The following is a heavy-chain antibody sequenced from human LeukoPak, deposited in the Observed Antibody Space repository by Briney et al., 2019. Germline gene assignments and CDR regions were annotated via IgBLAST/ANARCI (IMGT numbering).Heavy chain of an antibody. CDR3: ARVGYYDSRGYFDY. Sequence: PSETLSLTCAVSGYSISSGYYWGWIRQPPGKGLEWIGSIYHSGSTYYNPSLKSRVTISVDTSKNQFSLKLSSVTAADTAVYYCARVGYYDSRGYFDYWDQGTLVTVSS. D-gene: IGHD3-22*01. J-gene: IGHJ4*02. V-gene: IGHV4-38-2*01. CDR2: IYHSGST. CDR1: GYSISSGYY.